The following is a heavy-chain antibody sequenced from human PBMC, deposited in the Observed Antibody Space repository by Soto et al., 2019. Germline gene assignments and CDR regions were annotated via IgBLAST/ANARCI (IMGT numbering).Heavy chain of an antibody. CDR3: SRVNDFWTGYYSTNWFDP. D-gene: IGHD3-3*01. CDR1: GGSXRRSRYY. Sequence: SETLSVTCTVSGGSXRRSRYYWGWKSQPPGKGLEWIGSIYYSGSTYYNPSLKSRVTISVDTSKNQFSLKLSSVTAADTAVYYCSRVNDFWTGYYSTNWFDPWGQGTLVTVS. CDR2: IYYSGST. J-gene: IGHJ5*02. V-gene: IGHV4-39*07.